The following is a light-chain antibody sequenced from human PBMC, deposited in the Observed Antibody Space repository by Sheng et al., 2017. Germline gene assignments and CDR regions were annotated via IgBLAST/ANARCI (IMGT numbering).Light chain of an antibody. CDR3: QQYNSYSWT. V-gene: IGKV1-5*03. CDR2: KAS. J-gene: IGKJ1*01. CDR1: QAVYSW. Sequence: IQMTQSPSTLSASVGDRVIITCRASQAVYSWLAWYQQKPGKAPKLLIHKASNLFSGVPSRFSGNGSVTEFTLTISSLQPDDFAIYYCQQYNSYSWTFGQGTRVEIK.